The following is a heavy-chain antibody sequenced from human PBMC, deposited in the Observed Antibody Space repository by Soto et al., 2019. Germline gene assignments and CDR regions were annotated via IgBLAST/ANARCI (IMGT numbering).Heavy chain of an antibody. J-gene: IGHJ4*02. D-gene: IGHD4-4*01. CDR1: GFTFSDSA. CDR3: AKDSNKYSSSLRGRYFDY. V-gene: IGHV3-23*01. CDR2: ISGSGSNT. Sequence: EVQLLESGGGLAQPGGSLRLSCAASGFTFSDSAMSWVRQAPGKGLEWVSGISGSGSNTFYADSVKGRFTISRDNSKNTLLLQMNSLGAEDTAVYYCAKDSNKYSSSLRGRYFDYWGQGIGVTVSS.